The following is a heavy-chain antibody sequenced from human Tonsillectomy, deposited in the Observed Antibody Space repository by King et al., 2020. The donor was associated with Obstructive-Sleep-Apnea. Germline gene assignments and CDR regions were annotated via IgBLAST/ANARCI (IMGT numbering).Heavy chain of an antibody. J-gene: IGHJ4*02. CDR2: INPIGGST. Sequence: VQLVQSGDEVKKPGASVKVSCKAFGYTFTNYYMHWVRQAPVQGLELMGIINPIGGSTSYAQKFQGRVTMTRDTATSTVYMELSSLRSEDTAVYYCARVLYSGSYSFDYWGQGTLVTVSS. V-gene: IGHV1-46*01. CDR1: GYTFTNYY. D-gene: IGHD1-26*01. CDR3: ARVLYSGSYSFDY.